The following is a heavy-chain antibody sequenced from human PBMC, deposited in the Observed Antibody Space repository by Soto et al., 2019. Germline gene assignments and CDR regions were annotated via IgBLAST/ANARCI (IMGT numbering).Heavy chain of an antibody. D-gene: IGHD6-6*01. V-gene: IGHV3-33*01. Sequence: QVQLVESGGGVVQPGRSLRLSCATSGFTFSDYSMHWVRQPAGKGLERVAVIWHTGNYHYYADSVKGRFTISRDNSKNTLYLQMNSLGTEVTAVYFCARGQTIRRVYHYNHGMDVWGQGTTFTFSS. CDR2: IWHTGNYH. CDR1: GFTFSDYS. J-gene: IGHJ6*02. CDR3: ARGQTIRRVYHYNHGMDV.